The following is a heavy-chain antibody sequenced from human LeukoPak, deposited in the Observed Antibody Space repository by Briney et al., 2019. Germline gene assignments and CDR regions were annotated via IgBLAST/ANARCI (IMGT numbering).Heavy chain of an antibody. CDR2: INHSGST. D-gene: IGHD3-22*01. CDR3: ARDPRDYYYDSSGYYVDAFDI. V-gene: IGHV4-34*01. CDR1: GGSFSGYY. J-gene: IGHJ3*02. Sequence: PSETLSLTCAVYGGSFSGYYWSWIRQPPGKGLEWIGEINHSGSTNYNPSLKSRVTISVDKSKNQFSLKLSSVTAADTAVYYCARDPRDYYYDSSGYYVDAFDIWGQGTMVTVSS.